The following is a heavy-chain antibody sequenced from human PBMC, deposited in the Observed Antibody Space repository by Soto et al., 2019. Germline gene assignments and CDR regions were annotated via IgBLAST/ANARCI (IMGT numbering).Heavy chain of an antibody. CDR1: GFTFSSYA. V-gene: IGHV3-23*01. J-gene: IGHJ6*02. Sequence: PGGSLRLSCAASGFTFSSYAISWGRQAPGKGLEWVSAISGSGGSTYYADSVKGRFTISRDNSKNTLYLQMNSLRAEDTAVYYCAKDLITIFGVASARGYYGMDVWGQGTTVTVSS. CDR3: AKDLITIFGVASARGYYGMDV. D-gene: IGHD3-3*01. CDR2: ISGSGGST.